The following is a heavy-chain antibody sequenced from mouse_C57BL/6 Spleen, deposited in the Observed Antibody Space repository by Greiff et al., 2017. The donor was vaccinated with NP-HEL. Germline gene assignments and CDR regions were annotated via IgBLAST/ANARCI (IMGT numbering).Heavy chain of an antibody. CDR1: GYTFTSYW. Sequence: QVQLQQPGAELVRPGTSVKLSCKASGYTFTSYWMHWVKQRPGQGLEWIGVIDPSDSYTNYIQKFKGKATLTVDTSSSTAYMQLSSLTSEDSAVYYGAREEDSFDYWGQGTTLTVSS. J-gene: IGHJ2*01. CDR2: IDPSDSYT. CDR3: AREEDSFDY. V-gene: IGHV1-59*01.